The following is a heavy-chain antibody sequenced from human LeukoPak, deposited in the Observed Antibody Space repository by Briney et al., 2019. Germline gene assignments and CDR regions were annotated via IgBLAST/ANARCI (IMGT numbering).Heavy chain of an antibody. CDR1: GNYW. Sequence: GGSLRLSCAASGNYWMHWVRQAPGKGLVWVSHINSDGSWTSYADSVKGRFTISKDNAKNTVYLQMNSLRAEDTAVYYCVSFYETYRGRGTLVTVSS. CDR2: INSDGSWT. V-gene: IGHV3-74*01. D-gene: IGHD2/OR15-2a*01. CDR3: VSFYETY. J-gene: IGHJ4*02.